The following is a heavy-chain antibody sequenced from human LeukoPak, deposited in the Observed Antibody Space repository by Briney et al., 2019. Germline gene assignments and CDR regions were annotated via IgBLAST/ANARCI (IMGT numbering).Heavy chain of an antibody. V-gene: IGHV3-53*01. D-gene: IGHD1-26*01. CDR3: ARDEGVGAFDI. CDR2: IFSGGST. J-gene: IGHJ3*02. CDR1: GFTVSSNY. Sequence: GGSLRLSCAASGFTVSSNYMSWVRQAPGKGLEWVSIIFSGGSTYYADSVKGRFTISRDISKNTLYLQMKTLRAEDTAVYYCARDEGVGAFDIWGRGTVVTVSS.